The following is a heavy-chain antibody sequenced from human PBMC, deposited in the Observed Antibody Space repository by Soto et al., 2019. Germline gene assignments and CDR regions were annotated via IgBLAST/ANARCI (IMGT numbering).Heavy chain of an antibody. CDR3: ARDSRLSHSSGWLFDY. CDR1: GDSVSSNSAA. Sequence: PSQTLSLTCAISGDSVSSNSAAWNWIRQSPSRGLEWLGRTYYRSKWYNDYAVSVKSRITINPGTSKNQFSLQLNSVTPEDTAVYYCARDSRLSHSSGWLFDYWGQGTLVTVSS. J-gene: IGHJ4*02. V-gene: IGHV6-1*01. D-gene: IGHD6-19*01. CDR2: TYYRSKWYN.